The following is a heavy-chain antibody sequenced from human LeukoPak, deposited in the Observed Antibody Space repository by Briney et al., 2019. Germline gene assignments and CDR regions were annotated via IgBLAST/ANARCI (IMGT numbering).Heavy chain of an antibody. D-gene: IGHD6-19*01. Sequence: GGSLRLSCAASGFTFSSYAMSWVRQAPGKGLEWVSAISGSGGSTYYADSVKGRFTISRDNSKNTLYLQMNSLGAEDTAVYYCAKDLGGWYARLVFDYWGQGTLVTVSS. J-gene: IGHJ4*02. CDR1: GFTFSSYA. CDR3: AKDLGGWYARLVFDY. CDR2: ISGSGGST. V-gene: IGHV3-23*01.